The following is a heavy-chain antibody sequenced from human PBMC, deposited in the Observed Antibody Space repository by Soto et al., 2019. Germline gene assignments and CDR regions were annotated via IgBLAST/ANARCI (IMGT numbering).Heavy chain of an antibody. CDR1: GYTFTSYT. D-gene: IGHD1-26*01. CDR3: ARGGQWDFLSDY. Sequence: GASVKVSCKASGYTFTSYTITWVRQAPGQGLEWMGWINPYNSNTNYAQKFQDRVTMTTDTSTSTAYMELRSLRSDDTAVYFCARGGQWDFLSDYWGQGTLVTVSS. J-gene: IGHJ4*02. CDR2: INPYNSNT. V-gene: IGHV1-18*01.